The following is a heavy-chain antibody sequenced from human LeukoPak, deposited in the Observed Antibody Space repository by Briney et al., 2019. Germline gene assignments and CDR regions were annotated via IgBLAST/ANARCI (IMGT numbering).Heavy chain of an antibody. CDR3: TRQYSSSYYSDY. CDR1: GGSFSGFY. D-gene: IGHD6-6*01. CDR2: INHSGTT. J-gene: IGHJ4*02. V-gene: IGHV4-34*01. Sequence: SETLSLTCAVSGGSFSGFYWSWIRQPPGGGLEWIADINHSGTTNYNPSLKSRVTISVDTSKNQFSLNLKSLTAADTAVYYCTRQYSSSYYSDYWGQGTLVTVSS.